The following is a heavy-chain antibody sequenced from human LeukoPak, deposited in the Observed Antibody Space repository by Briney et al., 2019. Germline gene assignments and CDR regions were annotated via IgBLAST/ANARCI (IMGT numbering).Heavy chain of an antibody. V-gene: IGHV4-59*11. J-gene: IGHJ4*02. Sequence: SETLSLTCTVSGDSISSHYWSWIRQPPGKGLEWIGCIYCSGSSSYNPSLKSRVTISVDTSNTQFSLKLTSVTAADTAVYFCARERLIAGATVFDYWGEGTLVTVSS. CDR1: GDSISSHY. CDR3: ARERLIAGATVFDY. CDR2: IYCSGSS. D-gene: IGHD1-26*01.